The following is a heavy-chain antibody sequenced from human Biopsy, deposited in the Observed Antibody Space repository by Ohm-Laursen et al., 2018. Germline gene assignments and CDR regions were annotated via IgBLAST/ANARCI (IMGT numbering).Heavy chain of an antibody. V-gene: IGHV4-34*01. CDR2: ISLSGST. CDR3: ARGVGDASPYN. D-gene: IGHD2-15*01. CDR1: GDSFTNYY. J-gene: IGHJ4*02. Sequence: SETLSLTCAVYGDSFTNYYWIWIRQPPGKGLEWIGEISLSGSTNYNPSLESRVTISVDTSKNHFSLNLTSVTAADTAMYYCARGVGDASPYNWGQGTQATVSS.